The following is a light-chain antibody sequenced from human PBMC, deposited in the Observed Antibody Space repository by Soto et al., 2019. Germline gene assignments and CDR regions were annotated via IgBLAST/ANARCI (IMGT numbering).Light chain of an antibody. CDR2: AAS. CDR1: QGITNW. J-gene: IGKJ4*01. CDR3: QQANSFPLT. Sequence: DIQMTQYPSSVSASVRDLVSITCXASQGITNWLAWYQQKPGKAPKLLIYAASGLPSGVPSRFSGSGSGTDFTLTISSLQPEDFATYYCQQANSFPLTFGGGTKVDIK. V-gene: IGKV1-12*01.